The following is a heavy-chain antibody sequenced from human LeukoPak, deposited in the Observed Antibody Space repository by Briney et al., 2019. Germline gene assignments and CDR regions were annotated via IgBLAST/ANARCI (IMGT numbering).Heavy chain of an antibody. CDR1: GYTFTSYY. CDR2: INPSGGST. V-gene: IGHV1-46*01. CDR3: ARAGTFIVATSYYYGMDV. D-gene: IGHD5-12*01. Sequence: ASVKVSCKASGYTFTSYYMHWVRLAPGQGLEWMGIINPSGGSTSYAQKFQGRVTMTRDTSTSTVYMELSSLGSEDTAVYYCARAGTFIVATSYYYGMDVWGQGTTVTVSS. J-gene: IGHJ6*02.